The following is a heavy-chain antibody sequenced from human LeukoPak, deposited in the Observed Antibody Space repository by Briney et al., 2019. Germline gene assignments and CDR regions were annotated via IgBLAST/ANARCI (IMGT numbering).Heavy chain of an antibody. D-gene: IGHD3-3*01. Sequence: KASETLSLTCTVSGGSISSYYWSWIRQPPGKGLEWIGYIYYSGSTNYNPSLKSRVTISVDTSKNQFSLKLSSVTAADTAVYYCARGSVYDFWSGLDYWGQGTLVTVSS. CDR3: ARGSVYDFWSGLDY. J-gene: IGHJ4*02. CDR2: IYYSGST. CDR1: GGSISSYY. V-gene: IGHV4-59*08.